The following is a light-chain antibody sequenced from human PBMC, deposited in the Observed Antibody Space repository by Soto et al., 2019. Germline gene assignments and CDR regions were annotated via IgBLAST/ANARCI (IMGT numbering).Light chain of an antibody. CDR1: QSIGGNF. Sequence: EIVLTQSPGTLSLSPGEGATLSCRASQSIGGNFLAWYQPRRGQAPRLLIHGASNRATGIPDRFSGSGSGTDFTLTISRLEPEDFAVYYCQQYGSSPRTFGQGTKGDIK. V-gene: IGKV3-20*01. CDR2: GAS. J-gene: IGKJ1*01. CDR3: QQYGSSPRT.